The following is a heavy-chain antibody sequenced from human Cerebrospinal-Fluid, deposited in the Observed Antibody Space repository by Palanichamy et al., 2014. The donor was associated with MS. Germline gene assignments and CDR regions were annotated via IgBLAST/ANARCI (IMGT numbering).Heavy chain of an antibody. Sequence: VQLQESGPGLVKPSETLSLTCTVSGGSISSYYWSWIRQPPGKGLEXIGYIYYSGSTNYNPSLKSRVTISVDTSKNQFSLKLSSVTAADTAFYYCARVRSGWYYFDYWGQGTLLTVSS. D-gene: IGHD6-19*01. CDR2: IYYSGST. J-gene: IGHJ4*02. CDR1: GGSISSYY. V-gene: IGHV4-59*01. CDR3: ARVRSGWYYFDY.